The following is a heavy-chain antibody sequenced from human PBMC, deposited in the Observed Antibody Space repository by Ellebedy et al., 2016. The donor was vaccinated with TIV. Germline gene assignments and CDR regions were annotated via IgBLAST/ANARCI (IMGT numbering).Heavy chain of an antibody. CDR2: ISAYNGNT. J-gene: IGHJ4*02. D-gene: IGHD1-26*01. V-gene: IGHV1-18*01. Sequence: ASVKVSXXASGYTFTDYGISWVRQAPGQGLEWMGWISAYNGNTNYAQKVQGRVTMTTDTSTSTAYMELRSLRSDDTAVYYCARGTLYSGNYYLFDYWGQGTLVTVSS. CDR1: GYTFTDYG. CDR3: ARGTLYSGNYYLFDY.